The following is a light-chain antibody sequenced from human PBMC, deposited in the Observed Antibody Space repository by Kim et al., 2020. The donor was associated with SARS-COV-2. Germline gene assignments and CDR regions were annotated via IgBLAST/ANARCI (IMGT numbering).Light chain of an antibody. Sequence: SVGDRVTITCQASQDISNYLNWYQQKPGKAPKLLIYDASNLETGVPSRFSGSGSGTDFTFTISSLQPEDIGTYYCQQYDNLPLFTFGPGTKVDIK. V-gene: IGKV1-33*01. J-gene: IGKJ3*01. CDR2: DAS. CDR1: QDISNY. CDR3: QQYDNLPLFT.